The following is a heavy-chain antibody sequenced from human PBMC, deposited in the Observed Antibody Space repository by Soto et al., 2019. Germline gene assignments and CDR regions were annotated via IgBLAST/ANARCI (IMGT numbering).Heavy chain of an antibody. Sequence: QVRLVQSGAEVKAPGASVKVSCKAPGDTFTSYYMHWVRQAPGHGLEWMGVINPNGGSIRFAQKXXXXXXMTRDXXXXXXXXXLXGLTSEDTAVYYCARSSGGVYGIIIEGTNWFAPWGQGTLVTVSS. CDR2: INPNGGSI. J-gene: IGHJ5*02. CDR3: ARSSGGVYGIIIEGTNWFAP. CDR1: GDTFTSYY. D-gene: IGHD3-16*01. V-gene: IGHV1-46*01.